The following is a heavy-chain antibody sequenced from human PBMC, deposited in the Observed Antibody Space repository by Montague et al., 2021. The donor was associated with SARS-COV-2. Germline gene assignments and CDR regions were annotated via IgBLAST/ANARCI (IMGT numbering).Heavy chain of an antibody. CDR2: ISGSGGST. Sequence: SLRLSCAASGFTFSGFTMSWVRLAPGKGPEWVSTISGSGGSTWYSDSVKGRFTISRDNSKSTLFLQMNSLRAEDTALYYCTGADNYGSWGRGTLVTVSS. V-gene: IGHV3-23*01. CDR1: GFTFSGFT. D-gene: IGHD4-17*01. CDR3: TGADNYGS. J-gene: IGHJ5*02.